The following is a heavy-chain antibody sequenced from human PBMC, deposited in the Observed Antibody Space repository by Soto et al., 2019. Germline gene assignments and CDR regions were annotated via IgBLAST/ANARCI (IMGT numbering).Heavy chain of an antibody. Sequence: PSETLSLTCTVSGGSISSGGYYCSWIRQHPGKGLEWIGYIYYSGSTYYNPSLKSRVTISVDTSKNQFSLKLSSVTAADTAVYYCARWPQLEPRFDYWGQGTLFTVSS. D-gene: IGHD1-1*01. J-gene: IGHJ4*02. CDR1: GGSISSGGYY. CDR3: ARWPQLEPRFDY. V-gene: IGHV4-31*03. CDR2: IYYSGST.